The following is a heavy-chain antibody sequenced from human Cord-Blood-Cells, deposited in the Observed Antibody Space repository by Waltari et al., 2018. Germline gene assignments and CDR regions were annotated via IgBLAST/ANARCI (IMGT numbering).Heavy chain of an antibody. CDR2: ISSSSSYI. Sequence: GLEWVSSISSSSSYIYYADSVKGRFTISRDNAKNSLYLQMNSLRAEDTAVYYCARDGRSHDYGDYDAFDIWGQGTMVTVSS. D-gene: IGHD4-17*01. V-gene: IGHV3-21*01. CDR3: ARDGRSHDYGDYDAFDI. J-gene: IGHJ3*02.